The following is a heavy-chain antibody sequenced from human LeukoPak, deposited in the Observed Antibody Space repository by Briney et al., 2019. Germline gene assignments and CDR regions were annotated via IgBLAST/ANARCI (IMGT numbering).Heavy chain of an antibody. CDR1: GFTFSSYW. CDR2: IKQDGSEK. V-gene: IGHV3-7*01. D-gene: IGHD2-15*01. Sequence: PGGSLRLSCAASGFTFSSYWMSWVRQAPGKGLEGVANIKQDGSEKYYVDSVKGRFTISRDNAKNSLYLQMNSLRAEDTAVYYCARISSPCSGGSCYSGYWGQGTLVTVSS. CDR3: ARISSPCSGGSCYSGY. J-gene: IGHJ4*02.